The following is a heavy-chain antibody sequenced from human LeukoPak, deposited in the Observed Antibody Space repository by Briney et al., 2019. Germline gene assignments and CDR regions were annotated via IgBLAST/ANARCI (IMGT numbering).Heavy chain of an antibody. CDR3: AREVLRGDYVWGTTDY. CDR1: GYTFTGYY. CDR2: INPNSGGT. V-gene: IGHV1-2*02. Sequence: ASVKVSCKASGYTFTGYYMHWVRQAPGQGLEWMGWINPNSGGTNYAQKFQGRVTMTRDTSISTAYMELSRLRSDDTAVYYCAREVLRGDYVWGTTDYWGQGTLATVSS. J-gene: IGHJ4*02. D-gene: IGHD3-16*01.